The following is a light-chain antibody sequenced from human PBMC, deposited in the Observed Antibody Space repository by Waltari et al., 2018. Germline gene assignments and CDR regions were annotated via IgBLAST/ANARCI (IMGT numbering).Light chain of an antibody. J-gene: IGLJ3*02. CDR1: ALPKKF. Sequence: SYELTQPPSVSMSPVQTARITCSGEALPKKFASWFQQKSGQAPVLVMYEDNKRPSGIPHKFSGYSSGTWATLTISGAQLEDEADYYCYSTDNSGHGVFGGGTKVTVL. V-gene: IGLV3-10*01. CDR3: YSTDNSGHGV. CDR2: EDN.